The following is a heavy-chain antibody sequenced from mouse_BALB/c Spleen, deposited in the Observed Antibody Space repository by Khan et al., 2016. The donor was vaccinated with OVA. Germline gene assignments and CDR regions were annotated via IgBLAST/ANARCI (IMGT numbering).Heavy chain of an antibody. D-gene: IGHD6-1*01. Sequence: EVQLQESGPGLVKPSQSLSLTCSVTGYSITNGYFWNWIRQFPGNNLEWMGYIRYDGNTNYNPSLKNRISITRDTSKNQFFLNLNYVTTEDTAIYYCAREGSSVPVWFPYCVHGTLVTVSA. CDR1: GYSITNGYF. V-gene: IGHV3-6*02. CDR2: IRYDGNT. J-gene: IGHJ3*01. CDR3: AREGSSVPVWFPY.